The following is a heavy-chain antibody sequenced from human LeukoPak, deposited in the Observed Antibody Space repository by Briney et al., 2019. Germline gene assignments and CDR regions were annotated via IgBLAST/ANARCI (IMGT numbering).Heavy chain of an antibody. Sequence: ASVKVSCKASGYTFTNFVIHWVRQAPGQRLEWMGWISAGNGNTKYSQEFQGRVTMTRNTSISTAYMELSSLRSEDTAVYYCARVHAGGGYDYDGHYGDSGRDAFDIWGQGTMVPVSS. V-gene: IGHV1-3*03. CDR2: ISAGNGNT. J-gene: IGHJ3*02. CDR1: GYTFTNFV. D-gene: IGHD5-12*01. CDR3: ARVHAGGGYDYDGHYGDSGRDAFDI.